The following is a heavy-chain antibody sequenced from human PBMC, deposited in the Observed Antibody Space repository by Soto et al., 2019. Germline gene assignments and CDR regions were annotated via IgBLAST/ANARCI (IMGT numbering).Heavy chain of an antibody. D-gene: IGHD1-7*01. CDR2: INPDDSDT. V-gene: IGHV5-51*01. Sequence: PGESLKISCKGSGYSFTSYWVAWVRQMPGKGLEYMGIINPDDSDTRYSPSFQGQVTISADKSISTAYLQWSSLKASDTAMYYCARLNWNYGLNWFDPWGQGTLVTVSS. CDR1: GYSFTSYW. CDR3: ARLNWNYGLNWFDP. J-gene: IGHJ5*02.